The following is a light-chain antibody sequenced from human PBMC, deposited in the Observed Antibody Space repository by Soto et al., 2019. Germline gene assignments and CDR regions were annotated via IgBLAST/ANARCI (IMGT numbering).Light chain of an antibody. CDR1: HSVSTY. CDR2: DAV. CDR3: HQDFNLPWT. Sequence: TVLTQSPATLSLSPGEGATLSCRASHSVSTYLAWYQQKPGQAPRLLIYDAVNRATGIPARFSGSGSGTDFTLIISSLQPEDFAVYFCHQDFNLPWTFGQGTKVDIK. J-gene: IGKJ1*01. V-gene: IGKV3-11*01.